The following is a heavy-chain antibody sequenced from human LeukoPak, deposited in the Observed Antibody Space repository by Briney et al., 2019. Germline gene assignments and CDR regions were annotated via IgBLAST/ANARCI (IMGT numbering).Heavy chain of an antibody. CDR1: GGSISSYY. J-gene: IGHJ4*02. CDR2: IYYSGST. D-gene: IGHD3-16*01. V-gene: IGHV4-59*01. CDR3: ARVHLGGDYFDY. Sequence: SETLSLTCTVCGGSISSYYWSWIRQPPGKGLEWIGYIYYSGSTNYNPSLKSRVTISVDTSKNQFSLKLSSVTAADTAVYYCARVHLGGDYFDYWGQGTLVTVSS.